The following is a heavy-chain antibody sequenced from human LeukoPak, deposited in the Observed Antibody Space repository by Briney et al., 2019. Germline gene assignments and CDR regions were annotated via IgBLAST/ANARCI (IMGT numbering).Heavy chain of an antibody. V-gene: IGHV4-59*08. J-gene: IGHJ4*02. CDR2: INYCGGT. D-gene: IGHD3-3*01. CDR3: ARASFGWIDY. Sequence: SETLSLTCTVSGGSISSYYWSWIRQPPGKGLEWIGYINYCGGTNYNPSLKSRVTILVDTSKNQFSLKVTSVTAADTAVYYCARASFGWIDYWGQGTLVAVSS. CDR1: GGSISSYY.